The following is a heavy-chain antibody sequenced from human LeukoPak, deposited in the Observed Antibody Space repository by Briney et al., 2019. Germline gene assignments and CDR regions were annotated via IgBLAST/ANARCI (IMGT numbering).Heavy chain of an antibody. V-gene: IGHV4-59*01. J-gene: IGHJ6*03. Sequence: PSETLSLTCTVSGGSLSDTYWSWIRQTPGKRLEWIGCMDYSGITKYNPPLESRVNISVDTAKNQLSLKLTSVTAADTAVYYCAREVMVYTIPLNYYYLDVWGRGTTVTVSS. CDR1: GGSLSDTY. CDR2: MDYSGIT. CDR3: AREVMVYTIPLNYYYLDV. D-gene: IGHD2-8*01.